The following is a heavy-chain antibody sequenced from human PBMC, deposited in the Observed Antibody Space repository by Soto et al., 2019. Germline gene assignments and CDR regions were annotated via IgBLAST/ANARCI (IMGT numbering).Heavy chain of an antibody. CDR3: CRGSYIAAPDTYGIKSLDS. Sequence: QVQLQESGPRLVKPSGTLSLTCAVSGDSISSDNWWIWVRQPPGKGLEWIGEIYHSGNFNYNPSLKSRVTISVDKSKNQFSLSLSSVTAADTAVYYCCRGSYIAAPDTYGIKSLDSWGQGTLVSVSS. J-gene: IGHJ4*02. V-gene: IGHV4-4*02. CDR2: IYHSGNF. D-gene: IGHD6-13*01. CDR1: GDSISSDNW.